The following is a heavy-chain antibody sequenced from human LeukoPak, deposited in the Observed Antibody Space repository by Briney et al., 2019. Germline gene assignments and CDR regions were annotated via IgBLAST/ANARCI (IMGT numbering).Heavy chain of an antibody. Sequence: PGRSLRLSCAASGFTFSSYAMHWVRQAPGKGLEWVAVISYDGSNKYYADSVKGRFTISRDNSKNTLYLQVNSLRAEDTAVYYCARDAAAAGQFFDYWGQGTLVTVSS. CDR3: ARDAAAAGQFFDY. D-gene: IGHD6-13*01. CDR2: ISYDGSNK. CDR1: GFTFSSYA. J-gene: IGHJ4*02. V-gene: IGHV3-30*04.